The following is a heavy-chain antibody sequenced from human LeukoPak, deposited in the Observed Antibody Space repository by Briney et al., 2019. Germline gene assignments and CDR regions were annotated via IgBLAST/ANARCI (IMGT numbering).Heavy chain of an antibody. D-gene: IGHD2-2*01. V-gene: IGHV3-15*01. CDR1: VFTFKNAW. Sequence: GGALRLSCAASVFTFKNAWLSWVRQAPGKGLEGVGRVKSETDGGTTQYAAPVKGRFTISRDDSKNTLYLQMNSMTTEDSAVYYCSKDPPRYCSIRNCNMGYWGQGTLVTVSS. J-gene: IGHJ4*02. CDR3: SKDPPRYCSIRNCNMGY. CDR2: VKSETDGGTT.